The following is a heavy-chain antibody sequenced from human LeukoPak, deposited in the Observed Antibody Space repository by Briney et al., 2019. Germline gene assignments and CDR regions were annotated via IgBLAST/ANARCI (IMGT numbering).Heavy chain of an antibody. CDR1: GGSISSYY. J-gene: IGHJ4*02. CDR3: ARAGEQQLEFDY. D-gene: IGHD6-13*01. V-gene: IGHV4-59*01. Sequence: SETLSLTCTVSGGSISSYYWSWIRQPPGKGLEWIGYIYYSGSTNYNPSLKSRVTISVDTSKNQFSLKLSSVTAADTAVYYCARAGEQQLEFDYWGQGTLVTVSS. CDR2: IYYSGST.